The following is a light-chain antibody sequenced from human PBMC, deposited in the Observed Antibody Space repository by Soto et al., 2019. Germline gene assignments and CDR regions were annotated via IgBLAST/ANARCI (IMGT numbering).Light chain of an antibody. J-gene: IGLJ1*01. V-gene: IGLV2-14*03. CDR3: CSYVSSKTYL. Sequence: SALTHPASVSGSPGRSSTISCTGTRLDIGGYNYVSWYQQQPGKAPKLIIYEVTNRPSGVSDRFSGSKSDNTASLTISGLQTEDEADYYCCSYVSSKTYLFGTGTKGTVL. CDR1: RLDIGGYNY. CDR2: EVT.